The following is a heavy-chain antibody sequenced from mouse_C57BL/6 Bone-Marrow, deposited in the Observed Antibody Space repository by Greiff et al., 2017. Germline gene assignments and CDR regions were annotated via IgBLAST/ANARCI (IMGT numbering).Heavy chain of an antibody. CDR1: GFTFSNYW. V-gene: IGHV6-3*01. J-gene: IGHJ2*01. Sequence: EVKLVESGGGLVQPGGSMKLSCVASGFTFSNYWMNWVRQSPEKGLEWVAQIRLKSDNYATHYAVSVKGRFTISSDECKSSVYLQMNNLRAEDTGIDYCTHDYGSARGLGYWGKGTTLTVSS. D-gene: IGHD1-1*01. CDR3: THDYGSARGLGY. CDR2: IRLKSDNYAT.